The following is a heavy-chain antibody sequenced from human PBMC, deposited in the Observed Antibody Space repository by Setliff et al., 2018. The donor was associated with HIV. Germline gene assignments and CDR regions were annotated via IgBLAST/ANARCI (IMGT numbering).Heavy chain of an antibody. D-gene: IGHD3-10*01. CDR2: IIPIFGTA. CDR3: ARARRSSMVRGTYFDY. CDR1: GGTFSSYA. Sequence: GASVKVSCQASGGTFSSYAISWVRQAPGQGLEWMGGIIPIFGTANYAQKFQGRVTITADESTSTAYMELSSLRSEDTAVYYCARARRSSMVRGTYFDYWGQGTLVTVSS. J-gene: IGHJ4*02. V-gene: IGHV1-69*13.